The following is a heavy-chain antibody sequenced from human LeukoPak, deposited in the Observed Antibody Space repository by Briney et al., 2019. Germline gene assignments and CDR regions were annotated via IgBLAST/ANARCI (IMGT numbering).Heavy chain of an antibody. J-gene: IGHJ4*02. V-gene: IGHV1-24*01. D-gene: IGHD1-26*01. Sequence: GASVKVSCKVSGYTLTELSVHWVRQAPGKGLEWMGGFDPEDGETIYAQKFQGRVTMTEDTSTDTAYMELSSLRSEDTAVYYCATALVGATFFDYWGQGTLVTVSS. CDR3: ATALVGATFFDY. CDR1: GYTLTELS. CDR2: FDPEDGET.